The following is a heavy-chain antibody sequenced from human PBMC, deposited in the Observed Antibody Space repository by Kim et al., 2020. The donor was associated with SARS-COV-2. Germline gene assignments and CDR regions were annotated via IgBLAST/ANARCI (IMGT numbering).Heavy chain of an antibody. CDR2: ITSSSSSV. CDR3: ARVGVGGA. D-gene: IGHD6-19*01. Sequence: GGSLRLSCAASGFSFSSYTMTWVRQAPGQGLEWVSSITSSSSSVYHADSVKGRFAISRDNAKNSLYLQMNSLRAEDTAVYYCARVGVGGAWGQGTLVTVSS. CDR1: GFSFSSYT. V-gene: IGHV3-21*06. J-gene: IGHJ4*02.